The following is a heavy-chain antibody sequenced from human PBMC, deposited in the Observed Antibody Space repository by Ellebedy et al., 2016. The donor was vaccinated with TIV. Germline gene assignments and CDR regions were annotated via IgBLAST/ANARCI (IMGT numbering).Heavy chain of an antibody. D-gene: IGHD2-15*01. V-gene: IGHV1-69*04. J-gene: IGHJ5*02. Sequence: ASVKVSCKASGGTFSSYAISWVRQAPGQGLEWMGRIIPILGIANYAQKFQGRVTITADKSTSTAYMELSSLRSEDTAVYYCATVTILVVGATSVVPWFDPWGQGTLVTVSS. CDR1: GGTFSSYA. CDR2: IIPILGIA. CDR3: ATVTILVVGATSVVPWFDP.